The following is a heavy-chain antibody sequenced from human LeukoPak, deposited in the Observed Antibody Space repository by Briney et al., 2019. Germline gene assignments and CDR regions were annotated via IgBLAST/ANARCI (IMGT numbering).Heavy chain of an antibody. CDR2: INHSGST. CDR1: GGSFSGYY. J-gene: IGHJ3*02. V-gene: IGHV4-34*01. CDR3: ARGPKMTPRGYVVTAPHAFDI. Sequence: PSDTLSLTCAVYGGSFSGYYWSWIRQPPGKGLEWIGEINHSGSTNYNPSLKSRVTISVDTSKNQFSLKLNSVTAADTAVYYCARGPKMTPRGYVVTAPHAFDIWGQGTLVTVSS. D-gene: IGHD2-21*02.